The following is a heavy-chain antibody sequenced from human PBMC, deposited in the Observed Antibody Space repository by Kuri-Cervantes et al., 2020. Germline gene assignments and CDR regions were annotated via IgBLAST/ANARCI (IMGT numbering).Heavy chain of an antibody. CDR2: INWNGGST. CDR1: GFTFDDYG. Sequence: GESLKISCAASGFTFDDYGMSWVRQAPGKGLEWVSGINWNGGSTGYADSVKGRFTISRDNAKNSLYLQMNSLRAEDTAVYYCASGYDILTGYPYFDYWGQGTLVTVSS. V-gene: IGHV3-20*04. J-gene: IGHJ4*02. D-gene: IGHD3-9*01. CDR3: ASGYDILTGYPYFDY.